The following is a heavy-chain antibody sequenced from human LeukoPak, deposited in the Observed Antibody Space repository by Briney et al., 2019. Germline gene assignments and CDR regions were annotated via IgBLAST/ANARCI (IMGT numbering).Heavy chain of an antibody. D-gene: IGHD3-10*01. V-gene: IGHV3-23*01. CDR3: AKDHYYYGSGSYYEDY. J-gene: IGHJ4*02. CDR2: ISGSGGST. Sequence: GGSLRLSCAASGFTFSSYAMSWVRQAPGKGLEWVSAISGSGGSTYYADSVKGRFTISRDNSKNTQYLQMNSLRAEDTAVYCCAKDHYYYGSGSYYEDYWGQGTLVTVSS. CDR1: GFTFSSYA.